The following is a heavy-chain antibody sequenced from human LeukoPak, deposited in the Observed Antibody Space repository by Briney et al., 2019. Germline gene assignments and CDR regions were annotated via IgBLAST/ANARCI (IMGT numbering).Heavy chain of an antibody. CDR3: ASDHSGWLGLGY. CDR1: NVSISSGSHY. J-gene: IGHJ4*02. CDR2: IYAGGRS. V-gene: IGHV4-61*02. D-gene: IGHD6-19*01. Sequence: SQTLSLTCTVSNVSISSGSHYWNWIRQPAGKGLEWIGRIYAGGRSNYNPSLRSRVTISVDTSKNQFSLRLSSVTATDTGVYYCASDHSGWLGLGYWGQGTLVTVSS.